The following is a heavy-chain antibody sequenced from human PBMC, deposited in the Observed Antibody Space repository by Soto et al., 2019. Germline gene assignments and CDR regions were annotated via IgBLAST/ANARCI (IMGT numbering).Heavy chain of an antibody. J-gene: IGHJ4*02. V-gene: IGHV4-34*01. D-gene: IGHD6-13*01. CDR1: GGSFSGYY. Sequence: SETLSLTCAVYGGSFSGYYCSWIRQPPGKGLEWIGEINHSGSTNYNPSLKSRVTISVDTSKNQFSLKLSSVTAADTAVYYCAGAGIAATHLQAYFDYWGQGTLVTSPQ. CDR2: INHSGST. CDR3: AGAGIAATHLQAYFDY.